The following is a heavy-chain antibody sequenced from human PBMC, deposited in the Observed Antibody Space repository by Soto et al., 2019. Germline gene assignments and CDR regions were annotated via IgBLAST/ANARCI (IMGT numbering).Heavy chain of an antibody. CDR3: ASQNYYYYGMDV. CDR2: IHYSGST. V-gene: IGHV4-39*01. Sequence: SETLSLTCTVSGGSISSSSYYWGWIRQPPEKGLEWIGSIHYSGSTYYNPSLKSRVTISVDTSKNQFSLKLSSVTAADTAVYYCASQNYYYYGMDVWGQGTTVTVSS. J-gene: IGHJ6*02. CDR1: GGSISSSSYY.